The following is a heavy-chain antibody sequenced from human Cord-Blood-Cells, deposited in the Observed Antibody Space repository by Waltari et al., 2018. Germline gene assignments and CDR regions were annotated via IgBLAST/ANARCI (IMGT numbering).Heavy chain of an antibody. V-gene: IGHV4-34*01. CDR2: INHSGST. D-gene: IGHD3-10*01. CDR1: GGSFSGYY. J-gene: IGHJ4*02. Sequence: QVQLQQWGAGLLKPSETLSLTCAVYGGSFSGYYWSWTRQTPGKGLEWIGEINHSGSTNYNPSLKSRVTISVDTSKNQFSLKLSSVTAADTAVYYCARSHYYGSGSYYWGQGTLVTVSS. CDR3: ARSHYYGSGSYY.